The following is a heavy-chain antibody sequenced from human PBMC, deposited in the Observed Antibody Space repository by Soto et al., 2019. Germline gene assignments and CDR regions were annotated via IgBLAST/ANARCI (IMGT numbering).Heavy chain of an antibody. D-gene: IGHD5-12*01. V-gene: IGHV4-30-4*01. CDR2: IHYSGST. CDR3: DRYSGYGGLRFDP. CDR1: GGSVSSGDYY. Sequence: QEQLQESGPGLVKPSQTLSLTCTVSGGSVSSGDYYWSWIRQPPGKGLEWIGYIHYSGSTYYNPSLKSRVTTSVDTSNNQFSLKLSSVTAADTAVYYCDRYSGYGGLRFDPWVQGTLVTVSS. J-gene: IGHJ5*02.